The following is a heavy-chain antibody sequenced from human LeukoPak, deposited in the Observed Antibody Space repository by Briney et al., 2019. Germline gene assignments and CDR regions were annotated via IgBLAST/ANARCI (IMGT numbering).Heavy chain of an antibody. J-gene: IGHJ4*02. CDR2: IWYDGSNK. CDR1: GFTFSSYG. Sequence: PGGSLRLSCAASGFTFSSYGMHWVRQAPGKGLEWVAVIWYDGSNKYYADSVKGRFTISRDNSKNTLYLQMNSLRAEDTAVYYYARDREAARYDYWGQGTLVTVSS. CDR3: ARDREAARYDY. V-gene: IGHV3-33*01. D-gene: IGHD6-6*01.